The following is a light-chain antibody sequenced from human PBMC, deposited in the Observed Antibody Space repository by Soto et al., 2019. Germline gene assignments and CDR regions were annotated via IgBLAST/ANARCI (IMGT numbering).Light chain of an antibody. J-gene: IGKJ1*01. V-gene: IGKV3-11*01. CDR1: QSVSNS. CDR2: GAS. CDR3: QQRAKWPRT. Sequence: ENVFSQSPPPLSLSPGEKATLSRRASQSVSNSLAWFQQRPGQAPRLLIYGASDRATGIPARFSGTGSGTGFTLTISSLEPEDFAVYYCQQRAKWPRTFGQGTKV.